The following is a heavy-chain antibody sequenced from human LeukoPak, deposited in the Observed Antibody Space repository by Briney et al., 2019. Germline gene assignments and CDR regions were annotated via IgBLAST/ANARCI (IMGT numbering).Heavy chain of an antibody. CDR3: ARDLGSYSSSRYNWFDP. D-gene: IGHD6-13*01. Sequence: SETLSLTCTVSGGSISSGGYYWSWIRQPPGKGLEWIGYIYHSGSTYYNPSLKSRVTISVDRSKNQFSLKLSSVTAADTAVYYCARDLGSYSSSRYNWFDPWGQGTLVTVSS. V-gene: IGHV4-30-2*01. CDR2: IYHSGST. J-gene: IGHJ5*02. CDR1: GGSISSGGYY.